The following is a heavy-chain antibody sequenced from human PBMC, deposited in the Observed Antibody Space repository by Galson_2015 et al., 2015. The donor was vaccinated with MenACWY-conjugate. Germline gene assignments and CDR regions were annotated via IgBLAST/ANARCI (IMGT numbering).Heavy chain of an antibody. CDR3: VREYRGGSFDY. CDR2: IRPSGDDGT. Sequence: SVKVSCKASGYTFTTYYMHWVRQAPGQGLEWMGIIRPSGDDGTTYAQKFQGSVTMTRDTSTSTVHMDLSSLRSEDTAVYYCVREYRGGSFDYWGQGTLVTVSS. J-gene: IGHJ4*02. D-gene: IGHD1-26*01. CDR1: GYTFTTYY. V-gene: IGHV1-46*01.